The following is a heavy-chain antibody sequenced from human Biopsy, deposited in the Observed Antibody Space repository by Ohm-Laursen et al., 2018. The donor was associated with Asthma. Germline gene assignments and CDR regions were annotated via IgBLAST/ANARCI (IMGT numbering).Heavy chain of an antibody. D-gene: IGHD2-21*01. V-gene: IGHV3-30*03. CDR2: ISSDVRE. CDR1: GFTFRNFG. J-gene: IGHJ1*01. CDR3: VRWRSGYPDHYSDF. Sequence: SLRLSCSATGFTFRNFGMHWVRQAPGKGLEWVALISSDVREWYADSVKGRFTISRDNSKNTLDLQMNSLRGDDTAVYYCVRWRSGYPDHYSDFWGLGTLVTVSS.